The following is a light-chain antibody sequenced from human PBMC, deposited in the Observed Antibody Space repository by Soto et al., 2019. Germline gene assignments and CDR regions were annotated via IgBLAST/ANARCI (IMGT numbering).Light chain of an antibody. Sequence: IHITQSPSSLSASVGERVTITCPASQGISRYLAWYQQKPGKAPNLLIYAASTLQSGVPSRFSGSGSGTDFTLTITSLQPEDFETYYCQQLNSDPLTFGQGTRMEIK. CDR3: QQLNSDPLT. CDR2: AAS. CDR1: QGISRY. V-gene: IGKV1-9*01. J-gene: IGKJ5*01.